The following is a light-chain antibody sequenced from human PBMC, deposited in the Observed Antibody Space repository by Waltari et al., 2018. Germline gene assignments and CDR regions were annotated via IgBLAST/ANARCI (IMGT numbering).Light chain of an antibody. J-gene: IGKJ4*01. CDR1: KSVSNY. V-gene: IGKV3-11*01. CDR3: QQRINWPLT. CDR2: DAS. Sequence: EIVLTQSPATLSLSPGERATLSCRASKSVSNYLAWYQQRPGQAPRLLIYDASNRATGTPARFSGSGSGADFTLTISSLDSEDFAVYYCQQRINWPLTFGGGTKVEIK.